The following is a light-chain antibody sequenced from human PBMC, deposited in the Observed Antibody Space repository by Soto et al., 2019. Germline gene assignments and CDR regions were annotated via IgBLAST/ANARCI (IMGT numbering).Light chain of an antibody. V-gene: IGKV3-15*01. Sequence: DIVMTQSPATLSVSPGERVTSSCRASQRVCRKLAWYHHKPGQAPRLLISGASTGATGIPARFSGSGSGTEFTLTISSLQSEDCAVYYCQQYHTCPRTFGQGTKVDIK. CDR3: QQYHTCPRT. CDR1: QRVCRK. CDR2: GAS. J-gene: IGKJ1*01.